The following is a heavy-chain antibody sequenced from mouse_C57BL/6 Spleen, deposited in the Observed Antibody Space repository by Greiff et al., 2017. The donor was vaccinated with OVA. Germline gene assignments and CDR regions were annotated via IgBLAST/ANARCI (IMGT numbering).Heavy chain of an antibody. V-gene: IGHV1-50*01. D-gene: IGHD4-1*01. CDR3: ARLGRGYAMDY. CDR2: IDPSVSYT. CDR1: GYTFTSYW. J-gene: IGHJ4*01. Sequence: QVQLQQPGAELVKPGASVKLSCKASGYTFTSYWMQWVKQRPGQGLEWIGEIDPSVSYTNYNQKFKGKATLTVDTSSSTAYMQLSSLTSEDSAVYYCARLGRGYAMDYWGQGTSVTVSS.